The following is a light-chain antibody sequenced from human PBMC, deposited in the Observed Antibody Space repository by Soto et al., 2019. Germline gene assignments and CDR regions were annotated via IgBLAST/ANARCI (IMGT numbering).Light chain of an antibody. J-gene: IGKJ4*01. CDR3: QQYGSSPPLT. CDR1: QSVSSSY. CDR2: GAS. V-gene: IGKV3-20*01. Sequence: EIVLTQSPGTLSLSPGERATPSCRARQSVSSSYLAWYPQKPGQTPRLLIYGASSRATGIPDRFSGRGSGTDFSLTISRLEPEEFAVYYGQQYGSSPPLTVGGGTKVDIK.